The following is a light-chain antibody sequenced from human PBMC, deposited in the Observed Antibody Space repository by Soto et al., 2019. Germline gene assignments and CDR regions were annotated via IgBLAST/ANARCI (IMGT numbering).Light chain of an antibody. V-gene: IGLV1-40*01. J-gene: IGLJ1*01. CDR1: SSNIGAGYD. Sequence: QSVLTQPPSVSGAPGQRVTITCTGSSSNIGAGYDVHWYQQLPGTSPKLLIYGNTNRPSGVPDRFAGSNSGTSASASLALTGLQAGDEDDYSWQSYDSSLHTYGFGPGTKVTVL. CDR3: QSYDSSLHTYG. CDR2: GNT.